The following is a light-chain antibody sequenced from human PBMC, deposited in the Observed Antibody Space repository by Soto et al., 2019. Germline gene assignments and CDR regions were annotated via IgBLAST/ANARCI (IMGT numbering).Light chain of an antibody. V-gene: IGLV2-14*01. J-gene: IGLJ2*01. CDR1: SSDVGGYNF. Sequence: QSVLTQPASVSGSPGQSITISCTGTSSDVGGYNFVSWYQQYPVKAPKLMIYEVTNRPSGVSNRFSGSKSGNTASLTISGLQAEDEAYYYCSSSTNSSTLVFGGGTQLTVL. CDR3: SSSTNSSTLV. CDR2: EVT.